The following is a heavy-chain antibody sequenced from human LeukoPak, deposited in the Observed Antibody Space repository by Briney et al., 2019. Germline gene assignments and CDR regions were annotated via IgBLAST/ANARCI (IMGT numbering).Heavy chain of an antibody. V-gene: IGHV4-59*08. Sequence: SETLSLTCTVSGGSISNYYWSWIRQLPGKGLEWNGYIYYSGSTAYNPSLKSRVTISVDTSKSQFSLKLSSVTAADTAVYYCARHAPSDTTGWYYFDYWGQGTLVTVSS. CDR3: ARHAPSDTTGWYYFDY. CDR1: GGSISNYY. D-gene: IGHD6-19*01. J-gene: IGHJ4*02. CDR2: IYYSGST.